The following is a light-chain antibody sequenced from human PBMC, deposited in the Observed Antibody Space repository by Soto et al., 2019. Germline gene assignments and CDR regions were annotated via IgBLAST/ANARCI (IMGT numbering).Light chain of an antibody. Sequence: EIVMTQSPATLSVSPGERATFSCRASQSVSSNLAWYQQKPGQAPRLLIYGASTRATGIPARFSGSGSGTDFTLTISILQSEDFAVYYCQQYNDWPTWTFGQGTKVDIK. J-gene: IGKJ1*01. CDR1: QSVSSN. V-gene: IGKV3-15*01. CDR3: QQYNDWPTWT. CDR2: GAS.